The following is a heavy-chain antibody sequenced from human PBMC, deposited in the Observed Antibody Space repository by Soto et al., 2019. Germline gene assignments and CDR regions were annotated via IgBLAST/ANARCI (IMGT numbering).Heavy chain of an antibody. D-gene: IGHD3-3*01. CDR1: GFIFSSNS. V-gene: IGHV3-48*02. Sequence: GGSLRLSCAASGFIFSSNSMNWVRQAPGKGLEWISYIDTSSTKIYYADSVKGRFTISRDNAKNSLYLEMNSLRDEDTAVYYCASHYDMWSGYLSPVDYWGQGTLVTVSS. CDR2: IDTSSTKI. J-gene: IGHJ4*02. CDR3: ASHYDMWSGYLSPVDY.